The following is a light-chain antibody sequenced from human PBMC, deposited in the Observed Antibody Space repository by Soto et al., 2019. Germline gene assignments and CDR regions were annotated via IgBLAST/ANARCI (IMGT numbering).Light chain of an antibody. Sequence: DIQMTQSPSTLSASVGDRVTITCRASQSISSWLAWYQQKPGEAPKVLIYKASSLESGVPSRFSGSGSGTEFSLTISSLQPDDFATYYCQQYNRFSAWTFGQGTKVESK. CDR1: QSISSW. V-gene: IGKV1-5*03. CDR2: KAS. CDR3: QQYNRFSAWT. J-gene: IGKJ1*01.